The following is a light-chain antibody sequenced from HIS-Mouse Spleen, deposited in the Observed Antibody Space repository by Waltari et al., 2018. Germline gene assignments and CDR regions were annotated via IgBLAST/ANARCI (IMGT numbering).Light chain of an antibody. J-gene: IGLJ2*01. CDR1: ALPTKY. CDR2: EDS. CDR3: YSTDSSGNHRV. V-gene: IGLV3-10*01. Sequence: SYELTQPPSVSVSPGQTARIPCSGDALPTKYAYWYQQKSGQAPVLVIYEDSKRPSGMPERFAGSSSGTMATLTISGAQVEDEADYYCYSTDSSGNHRVFGGGTKLTVL.